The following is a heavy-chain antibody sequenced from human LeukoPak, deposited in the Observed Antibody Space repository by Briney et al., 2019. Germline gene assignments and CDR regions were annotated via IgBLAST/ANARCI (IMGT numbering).Heavy chain of an antibody. J-gene: IGHJ4*02. D-gene: IGHD6-19*01. Sequence: GASVKVSCKASGYTFTGYYMHWVRQAPGQGLEWMGWINPNSGGTNYAQKFQGRVTMTRDTSISTAYMELSRLRSDDTAVYYCVRDLTGYSSGWYIKYYFDYWGQGTLVTVSS. CDR2: INPNSGGT. V-gene: IGHV1-2*02. CDR1: GYTFTGYY. CDR3: VRDLTGYSSGWYIKYYFDY.